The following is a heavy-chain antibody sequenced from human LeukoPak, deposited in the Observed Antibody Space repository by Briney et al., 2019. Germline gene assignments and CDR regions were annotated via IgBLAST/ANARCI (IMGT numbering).Heavy chain of an antibody. Sequence: SETLSLTCTVSGGSISSYYWSWIRQPAGKGLEWIGRIYTSGSTNYNPALKSRLTMSIDRTKNQLSLNLSSVTAADTAVYYCARDQALGYGWPTVLAIDIWGQGTMVTVSS. CDR3: ARDQALGYGWPTVLAIDI. J-gene: IGHJ3*02. CDR2: IYTSGST. V-gene: IGHV4-4*07. D-gene: IGHD6-19*01. CDR1: GGSISSYY.